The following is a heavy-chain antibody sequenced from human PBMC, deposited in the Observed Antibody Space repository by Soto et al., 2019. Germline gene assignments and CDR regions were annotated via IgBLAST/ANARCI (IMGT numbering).Heavy chain of an antibody. CDR3: ARSLWGYGSGSRPVWFDP. J-gene: IGHJ5*02. V-gene: IGHV4-30-4*01. D-gene: IGHD3-10*01. CDR1: GGSISSGDYY. CDR2: IYYSGST. Sequence: LSLTCTVSGGSISSGDYYWSWIRQPPGKGLEWIGYIYYSGSTYYNPSLKSRVTISVDTSKNQFSLKLSSVTAADTAVYYCARSLWGYGSGSRPVWFDPWGQGTLVTVSS.